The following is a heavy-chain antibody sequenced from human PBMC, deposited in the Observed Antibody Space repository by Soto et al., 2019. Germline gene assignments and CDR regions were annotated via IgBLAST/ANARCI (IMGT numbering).Heavy chain of an antibody. V-gene: IGHV3-23*01. CDR1: GFTVSSYA. Sequence: EKQLLESGGRLVQAGGSLRLSCAASGFTVSSYALNWVRQAPGKGLEWVSGISASTYYADSVKGRFTISRDTSKNTLYLQMNSLRAEDTAIYFCAIRMYSTRWYYLDYWGQGTLVTVSS. D-gene: IGHD6-13*01. CDR2: ISAST. J-gene: IGHJ4*02. CDR3: AIRMYSTRWYYLDY.